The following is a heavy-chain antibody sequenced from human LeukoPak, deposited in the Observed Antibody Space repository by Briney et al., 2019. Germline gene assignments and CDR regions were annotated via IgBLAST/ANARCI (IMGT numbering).Heavy chain of an antibody. V-gene: IGHV3-23*01. J-gene: IGHJ6*02. Sequence: PGGSLRLSCAASGFTVSSNYMSWVRQAPGKGLEWVSAISGSGGSTYYADSVKGRFTISRDISKNTLYLQMNSLRAEDTAVYYCAKYLVSTGDLWFGELTYYGMDVWGQGTTVTVSS. CDR2: ISGSGGST. CDR1: GFTVSSNY. CDR3: AKYLVSTGDLWFGELTYYGMDV. D-gene: IGHD3-10*01.